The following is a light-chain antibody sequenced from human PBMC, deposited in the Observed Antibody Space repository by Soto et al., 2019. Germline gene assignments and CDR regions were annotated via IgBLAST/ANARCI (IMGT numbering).Light chain of an antibody. V-gene: IGKV3-11*01. CDR2: DAS. Sequence: EMVLTQSPAALSFSPGCVASLACRCSQSVSSYLAWYQQKPGQAPRLLIYDASNRATGIPARFSGSGSGTDFTHTISSLEPEDFAVYYCQQRSNWPRITFGQGTRLEIK. CDR3: QQRSNWPRIT. CDR1: QSVSSY. J-gene: IGKJ5*01.